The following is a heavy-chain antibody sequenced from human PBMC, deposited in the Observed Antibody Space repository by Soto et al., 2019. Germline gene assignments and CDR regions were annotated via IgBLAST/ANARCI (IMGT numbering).Heavy chain of an antibody. CDR3: AKDFASITMVRVVIPLFDY. J-gene: IGHJ4*02. V-gene: IGHV3-23*01. D-gene: IGHD3-10*01. Sequence: EVQLLESGGGLVQPGGSLRLSCAASGFTFSSYAMSWVRQAPGKGLEWVSAISGSGGSTYYADSVKGRFTISRDNSKNTLYLQMNSLRAEDTAVYYCAKDFASITMVRVVIPLFDYWGQGTLVTVSS. CDR1: GFTFSSYA. CDR2: ISGSGGST.